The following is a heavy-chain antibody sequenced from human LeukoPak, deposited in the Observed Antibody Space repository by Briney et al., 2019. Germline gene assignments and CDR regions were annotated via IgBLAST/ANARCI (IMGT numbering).Heavy chain of an antibody. CDR3: ARDLGSGWNFDY. J-gene: IGHJ4*02. V-gene: IGHV3-53*01. CDR2: IYSGGST. D-gene: IGHD6-19*01. CDR1: GFTVSSNY. Sequence: GGSLRLSCAASGFTVSSNYMSWVRQAPGKGLGWVLVIYSGGSTYYADSVKGRFTISRDNSKNTLYLQMNSLRAEDTAVYYCARDLGSGWNFDYWGQGTLVTVSS.